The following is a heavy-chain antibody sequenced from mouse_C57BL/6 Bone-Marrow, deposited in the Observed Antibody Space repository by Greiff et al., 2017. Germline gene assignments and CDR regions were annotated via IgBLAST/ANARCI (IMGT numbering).Heavy chain of an antibody. CDR1: GFSINSDCY. J-gene: IGHJ4*01. D-gene: IGHD2-3*01. CDR2: TFYSGIT. Sequence: EVKLMESGPSLVRPSQTLSLTCTVTGFSINSDCYWIWIRQFPGNKLEYIGYTFYSGITYYNPSLESRTYITRDTSKNQFSLKLSSVTTEDTATYYCASRGGYSYAMDYWGQGTSVTVSS. V-gene: IGHV3-3*01. CDR3: ASRGGYSYAMDY.